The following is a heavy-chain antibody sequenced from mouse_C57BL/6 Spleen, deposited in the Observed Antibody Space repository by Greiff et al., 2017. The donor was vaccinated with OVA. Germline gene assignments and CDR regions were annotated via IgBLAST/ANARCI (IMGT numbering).Heavy chain of an antibody. Sequence: EVQRVESGAELVRPGASVTLSCTASGFNIKDDYMHWVKQRPEQGLEWIGWIDPENGDTEYASKFQGKATITADTSSNTAYLQLSSLTSEDTAVYYCTTRAQATYVWGQGTLVTVSA. D-gene: IGHD3-2*02. J-gene: IGHJ3*01. V-gene: IGHV14-4*01. CDR3: TTRAQATYV. CDR2: IDPENGDT. CDR1: GFNIKDDY.